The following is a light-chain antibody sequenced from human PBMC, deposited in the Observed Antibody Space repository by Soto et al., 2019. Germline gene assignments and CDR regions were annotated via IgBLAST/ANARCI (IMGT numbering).Light chain of an antibody. CDR1: QTISSY. CDR3: QQTYITPYT. Sequence: DIQMTQSPSSLSASEGDRVTLTCRASQTISSYLNWYQQKPGKAPKLLIYAASSLQSGVPSRFSGSGSGTNITLTISSLQPEDFATYYCQQTYITPYTFGQGTKLETK. J-gene: IGKJ2*01. CDR2: AAS. V-gene: IGKV1-39*01.